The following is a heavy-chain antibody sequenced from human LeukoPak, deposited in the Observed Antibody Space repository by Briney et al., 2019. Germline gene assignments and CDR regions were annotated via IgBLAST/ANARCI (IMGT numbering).Heavy chain of an antibody. CDR1: GLTFRNYG. J-gene: IGHJ4*02. CDR3: AKDGLWFGDLTYFDY. V-gene: IGHV3-30*18. D-gene: IGHD3-10*01. CDR2: ISSDGTYK. Sequence: GGSLRLSCAASGLTFRNYGMHWVRQAPGKGLEWVAVISSDGTYKYYPDSVKGRFTISRDNSKNTLYLQMNSLRADDTAVYFCAKDGLWFGDLTYFDYWGQGTLVTVSS.